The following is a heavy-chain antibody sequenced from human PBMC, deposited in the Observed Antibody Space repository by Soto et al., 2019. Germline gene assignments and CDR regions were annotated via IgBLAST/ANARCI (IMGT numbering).Heavy chain of an antibody. D-gene: IGHD2-15*01. V-gene: IGHV1-58*01. CDR1: GFTFTSSA. Sequence: QMQLVQSGPEVKKPGTSVKVSCKASGFTFTSSAEQWVRQARGQRLERIGWIVVGSGNTNYAQKFQERVTITRDMSTSTAYMELSSLRSEDTAVYYCAALLVVVAATVDYFDYWGQGTLVTVSS. CDR3: AALLVVVAATVDYFDY. J-gene: IGHJ4*02. CDR2: IVVGSGNT.